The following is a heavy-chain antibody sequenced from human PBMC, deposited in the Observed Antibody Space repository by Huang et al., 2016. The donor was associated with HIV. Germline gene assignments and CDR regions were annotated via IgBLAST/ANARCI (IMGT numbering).Heavy chain of an antibody. Sequence: QVQLQQWGAGLLKPSETLSLTCAVYGGSFSGYYWNWICQSPGKGLEWIGQINHSGSTNYTPSLKSRVTISVDTSKNQFSLKLSSVTAADTAVYYCAREVMITFGGPFDPWGHGNLVTVSS. D-gene: IGHD3-16*01. CDR1: GGSFSGYY. CDR3: AREVMITFGGPFDP. J-gene: IGHJ5*02. CDR2: INHSGST. V-gene: IGHV4-34*01.